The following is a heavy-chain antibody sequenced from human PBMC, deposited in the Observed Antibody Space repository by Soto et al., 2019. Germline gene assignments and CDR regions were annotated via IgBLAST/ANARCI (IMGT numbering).Heavy chain of an antibody. Sequence: QVQLQESGPGLVKPSQTLSLTCTVSGGSISGGVYYWSWIRQPPGKGLEWIGYIFDSGSTYYNPSLKSRVTISVDTSKNQFSLRLSSVTAADTAVYYCAREIIPLTIDWYFDLWGRGTLVTVSS. J-gene: IGHJ2*01. CDR1: GGSISGGVYY. V-gene: IGHV4-30-4*01. CDR3: AREIIPLTIDWYFDL. CDR2: IFDSGST. D-gene: IGHD4-17*01.